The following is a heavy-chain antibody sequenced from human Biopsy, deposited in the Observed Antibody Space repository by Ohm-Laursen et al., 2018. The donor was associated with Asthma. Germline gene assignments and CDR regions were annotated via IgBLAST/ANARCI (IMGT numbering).Heavy chain of an antibody. CDR2: INSVFGTT. J-gene: IGHJ4*02. Sequence: SVKVSCKSLGGTFNTYVIGWVRPGPGQGIQWMGGINSVFGTTTYPQKFQDRVTITADDSTSTVYMELSSLRSEDTAVYYCARKAGSCISRTCYSLDFWGQGTLVTVSS. V-gene: IGHV1-69*13. CDR3: ARKAGSCISRTCYSLDF. CDR1: GGTFNTYV. D-gene: IGHD2-2*01.